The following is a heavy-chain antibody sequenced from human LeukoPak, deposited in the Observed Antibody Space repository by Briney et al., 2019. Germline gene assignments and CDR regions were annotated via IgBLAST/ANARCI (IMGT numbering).Heavy chain of an antibody. CDR2: VDPKDGET. CDR1: GYTFNDNY. V-gene: IGHV1-69-2*01. CDR3: TTTNVGNSPRDF. D-gene: IGHD4-23*01. J-gene: IGHJ4*02. Sequence: ASVKISCKASGYTFNDNYMHWVQQAPGKGLKWMGFVDPKDGETVYAENFQDRVTLTADTSTDTAYMELSSLRSEDTAVYYCTTTNVGNSPRDFWGQGSLVTVSS.